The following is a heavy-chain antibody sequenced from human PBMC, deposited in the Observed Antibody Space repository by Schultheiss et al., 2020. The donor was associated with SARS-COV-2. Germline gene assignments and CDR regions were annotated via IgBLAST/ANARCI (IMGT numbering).Heavy chain of an antibody. CDR3: ARDAIPLTGSGYYYRTTDAFDI. V-gene: IGHV1-69*13. J-gene: IGHJ3*02. D-gene: IGHD3-22*01. CDR2: IIPIFGTA. CDR1: GGTFSSYA. Sequence: SVKVSCKASGGTFSSYAISWVRQAPGQGLEWMGGIIPIFGTANYAQKFQGRVTITADESTSTAYMELSSLRSEDTAVYYCARDAIPLTGSGYYYRTTDAFDIWGQGTMVTVSS.